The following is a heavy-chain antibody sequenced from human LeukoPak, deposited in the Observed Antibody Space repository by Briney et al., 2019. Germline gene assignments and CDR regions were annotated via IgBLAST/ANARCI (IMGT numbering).Heavy chain of an antibody. Sequence: PGGSLRLSCAASRLTFATNSFNCIRQAPGKGLEWLSSITSSGHYIYYADSVKGRFTISRDNDKGSLYLQMDSLRPEDTAVYCCARVRGDLGAFDMWGQGIMVTVSS. CDR2: ITSSGHYI. V-gene: IGHV3-21*01. CDR1: RLTFATNS. D-gene: IGHD4-17*01. J-gene: IGHJ3*02. CDR3: ARVRGDLGAFDM.